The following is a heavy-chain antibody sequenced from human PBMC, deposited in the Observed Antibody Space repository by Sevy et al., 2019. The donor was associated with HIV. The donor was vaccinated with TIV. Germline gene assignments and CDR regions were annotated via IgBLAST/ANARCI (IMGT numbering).Heavy chain of an antibody. CDR3: AGNFVVVIARVAFDI. Sequence: ETLSLTCAVYGGSFSGYYWSWIRQPPGKGLEWIGEINHSGSTNYNPSLKSRVTISVDTSKNQFSLKLSSVTAAETAVYYCAGNFVVVIARVAFDIWGQGTMVTVSS. CDR1: GGSFSGYY. D-gene: IGHD2-21*01. J-gene: IGHJ3*02. CDR2: INHSGST. V-gene: IGHV4-34*01.